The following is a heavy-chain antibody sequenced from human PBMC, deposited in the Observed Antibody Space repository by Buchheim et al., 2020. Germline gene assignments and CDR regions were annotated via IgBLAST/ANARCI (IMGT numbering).Heavy chain of an antibody. CDR2: IKQDGSEK. D-gene: IGHD5-18*01. CDR1: GFTFSSYW. CDR3: ARDGYSYGTLYYYYGMDV. V-gene: IGHV3-7*01. Sequence: EVQLVESGGGLVQPGGSLRLSCVASGFTFSSYWMSWVRQAPGKGLEWVANIKQDGSEKYYVDSVKGRFTISRDNAKNSLYLQMNSLRAEDTAVYYCARDGYSYGTLYYYYGMDVWGQGTT. J-gene: IGHJ6*02.